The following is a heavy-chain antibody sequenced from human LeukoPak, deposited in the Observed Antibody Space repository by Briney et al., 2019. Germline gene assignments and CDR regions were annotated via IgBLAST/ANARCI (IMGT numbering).Heavy chain of an antibody. J-gene: IGHJ4*02. V-gene: IGHV3-48*01. CDR3: AKDFAAGYFDY. D-gene: IGHD6-19*01. CDR1: GFTFSSYG. CDR2: ISSSSSTI. Sequence: PGGSLRLSCAASGFTFSSYGMTWVRQAPGKGLEWVSYISSSSSTIYYADSVKGRFTISRDNAKNSLYLQLNSLRAEDTAVYYCAKDFAAGYFDYWGQGTLVTVSS.